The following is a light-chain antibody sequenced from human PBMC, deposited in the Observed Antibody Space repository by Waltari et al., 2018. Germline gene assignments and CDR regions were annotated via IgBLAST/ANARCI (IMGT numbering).Light chain of an antibody. J-gene: IGKJ2*01. CDR3: QQYYSSPYT. CDR2: WAS. V-gene: IGKV4-1*01. Sequence: DIVMTQSPDSLAVSLGERATINCKSSQSVLYSSNNTNYLAWYQQKPGQRPKLLIYWASTRESGVPARCSGSGSGTDFTLTISSLQAEDVAVYYCQQYYSSPYTFGQGTKLAIK. CDR1: QSVLYSSNNTNY.